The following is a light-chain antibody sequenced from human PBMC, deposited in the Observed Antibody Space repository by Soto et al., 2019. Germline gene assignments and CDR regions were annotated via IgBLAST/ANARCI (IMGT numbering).Light chain of an antibody. CDR2: AAS. CDR1: QGISSY. J-gene: IGKJ5*01. CDR3: QQLNDYPSIT. Sequence: DIQLTQSPSFLSASVGDRVTITCRASQGISSYLAWYQQKPGNAPKLLIYAASTLQSGVPSRFSGSGSGTEFTLTISGLQPEDFATYYCQQLNDYPSITFGQGTRLEI. V-gene: IGKV1-9*01.